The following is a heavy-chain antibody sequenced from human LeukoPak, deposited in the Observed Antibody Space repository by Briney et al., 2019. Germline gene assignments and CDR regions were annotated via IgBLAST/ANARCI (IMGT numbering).Heavy chain of an antibody. Sequence: SVTVSCKASGGTFSSYAISWVRQAPGQGLEWMGGIIPIFCTANYAQKFQGRVTITTDESTSTAYMELSSLRSEDTAVYYCARVSAAARRPNNYYYYMDVWGKGTTVTVSS. CDR2: IIPIFCTA. D-gene: IGHD6-6*01. CDR3: ARVSAAARRPNNYYYYMDV. CDR1: GGTFSSYA. V-gene: IGHV1-69*05. J-gene: IGHJ6*03.